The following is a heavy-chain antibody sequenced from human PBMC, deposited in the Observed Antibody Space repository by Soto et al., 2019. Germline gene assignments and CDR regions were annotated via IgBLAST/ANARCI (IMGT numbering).Heavy chain of an antibody. V-gene: IGHV1-8*02. CDR1: GYTFTDYD. Sequence: QVQLMQSGAEVRKPGASVKVSCKASGYTFTDYDINWVRQATGQGLEWLGWMTPKSGYTGYDQKFQGRVTLTRDTNRGTAYMELSSLTSEDTAVYYCTRNLYNTGDFDHWGQGTLVTVSS. J-gene: IGHJ4*02. D-gene: IGHD1-20*01. CDR2: MTPKSGYT. CDR3: TRNLYNTGDFDH.